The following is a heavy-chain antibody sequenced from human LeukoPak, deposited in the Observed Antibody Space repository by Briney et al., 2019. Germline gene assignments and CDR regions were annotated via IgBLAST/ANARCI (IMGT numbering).Heavy chain of an antibody. V-gene: IGHV3-74*01. CDR3: ARGGIYGDYGWFDP. D-gene: IGHD4-17*01. J-gene: IGHJ5*02. CDR1: GFSFTNYW. CDR2: INSDGSAT. Sequence: GGSLRLSCAASGFSFTNYWMHWVRQAPGKGLVWVSHINSDGSATRYADSVKGRFTISRDNAMNTLYLQMNSLRGEDTAVYYCARGGIYGDYGWFDPWGQGTLVTVSS.